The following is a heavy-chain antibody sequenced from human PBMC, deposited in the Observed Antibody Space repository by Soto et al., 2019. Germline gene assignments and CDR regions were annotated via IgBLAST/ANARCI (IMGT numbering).Heavy chain of an antibody. CDR2: INPSGGST. V-gene: IGHV1-46*01. CDR1: GYTFTSYY. D-gene: IGHD2-15*01. Sequence: ASVKVSCKASGYTFTSYYMHWVRQAPGQGLEWMGIINPSGGSTSYAQKFQGRVTMTRDTSTSTVYMELSSLRSEDTAVYYCASEMPTHRGYSGGSPFYYWGQGTLVTVSS. CDR3: ASEMPTHRGYSGGSPFYY. J-gene: IGHJ4*02.